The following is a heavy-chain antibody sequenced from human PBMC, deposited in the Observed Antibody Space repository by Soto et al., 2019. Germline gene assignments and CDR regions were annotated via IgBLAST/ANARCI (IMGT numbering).Heavy chain of an antibody. CDR2: ISGSDGRT. CDR1: GFTFSSYA. J-gene: IGHJ4*02. V-gene: IGHV3-23*01. CDR3: AIADTYYYDSSGYRFDY. D-gene: IGHD3-22*01. Sequence: PGGSLRLSCAASGFTFSSYAMTWVRQAPGKGLEWISSISGSDGRTYYADSVKGRFTISRDNSKNTLYLQMNSLRAEDTAVYYCAIADTYYYDSSGYRFDYWGQGTLVTVS.